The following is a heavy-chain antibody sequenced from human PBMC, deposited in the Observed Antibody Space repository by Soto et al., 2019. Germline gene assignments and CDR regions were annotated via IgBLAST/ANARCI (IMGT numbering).Heavy chain of an antibody. D-gene: IGHD3-22*01. J-gene: IGHJ2*01. CDR2: NNHSGST. CDR3: ARRKSITMIVVVYWYFAL. CDR1: GGSFSGYY. Sequence: QVQLQQWGAGLLKPSETLSLTCAVYGGSFSGYYWSWIRQPPGKGLEWIGENNHSGSTNYNPSRNSRATISVDTSNNQFSLQLSSVTAADTAVYYCARRKSITMIVVVYWYFALWGRGTLVTVSS. V-gene: IGHV4-34*01.